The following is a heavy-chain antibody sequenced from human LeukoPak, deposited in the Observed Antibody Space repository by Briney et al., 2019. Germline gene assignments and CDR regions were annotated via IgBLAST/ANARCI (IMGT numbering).Heavy chain of an antibody. J-gene: IGHJ4*02. CDR2: ISGSGGST. Sequence: GGSLRLSCAASGFTFSSYAMSWVRQAPGKGLEWVSAISGSGGSTYYADSVKGRFTISRDNSKNALYLQMNSLRAEDTAVYYCAKYCSGGSCYSLFDYWGQGTLVTVSS. V-gene: IGHV3-23*01. CDR3: AKYCSGGSCYSLFDY. D-gene: IGHD2-15*01. CDR1: GFTFSSYA.